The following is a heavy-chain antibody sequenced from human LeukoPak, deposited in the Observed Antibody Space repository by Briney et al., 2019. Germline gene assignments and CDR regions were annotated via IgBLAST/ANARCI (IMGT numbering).Heavy chain of an antibody. J-gene: IGHJ4*02. Sequence: ASVKVSCMASGYTFSGYYMHWVRQAPGQGLEWMGRINPNGGGTNYAQRLQGRVTMTSDTSISTAYMELSSLRSDDTAVYYCARERKITSFGVACDYWGQGTLVTVSS. CDR2: INPNGGGT. CDR1: GYTFSGYY. D-gene: IGHD3-3*01. CDR3: ARERKITSFGVACDY. V-gene: IGHV1-2*06.